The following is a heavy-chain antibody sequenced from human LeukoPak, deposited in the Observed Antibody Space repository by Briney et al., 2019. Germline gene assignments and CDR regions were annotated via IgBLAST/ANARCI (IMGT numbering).Heavy chain of an antibody. CDR3: GKDPNGDFIGAFDM. J-gene: IGHJ3*02. V-gene: IGHV3-23*01. Sequence: GGSLRLSCAASGFTFGSYWMHWVRQAPGRGLEWVSGISASSTNTYYADSVKGRSTISRDNAKNTLYLEMNSLRAEDTAIYYCGKDPNGDFIGAFDMWGRGTMVTVSP. CDR2: ISASSTNT. CDR1: GFTFGSYW. D-gene: IGHD2-21*02.